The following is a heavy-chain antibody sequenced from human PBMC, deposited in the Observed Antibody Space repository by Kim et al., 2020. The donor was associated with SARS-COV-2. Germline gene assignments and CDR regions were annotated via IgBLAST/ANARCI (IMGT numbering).Heavy chain of an antibody. D-gene: IGHD6-19*01. V-gene: IGHV3-23*01. Sequence: ESVKGRFTSSRDNAKNTLYLQMNSRRAEDTAVYYGARAGIAVSPKYYFDYWGQGTLVTVSS. CDR3: ARAGIAVSPKYYFDY. J-gene: IGHJ4*02.